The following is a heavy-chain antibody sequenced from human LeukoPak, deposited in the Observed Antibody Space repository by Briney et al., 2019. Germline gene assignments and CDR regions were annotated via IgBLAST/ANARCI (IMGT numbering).Heavy chain of an antibody. D-gene: IGHD1-26*01. CDR2: IKQGGSEK. V-gene: IGHV3-7*01. Sequence: PGGSLRLSCAPSGFTFTTNWMGWVRQSPVKGLEWVASIKQGGSEKHYVDSVKGRFTISRDNAQNSLYLQMNSLRAEDTAVYYCARGSSGSYFQFIDYWGQGTLVTVSS. J-gene: IGHJ4*02. CDR3: ARGSSGSYFQFIDY. CDR1: GFTFTTNW.